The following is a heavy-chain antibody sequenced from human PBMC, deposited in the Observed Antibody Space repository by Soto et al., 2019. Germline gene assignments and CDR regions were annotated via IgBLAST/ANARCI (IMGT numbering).Heavy chain of an antibody. V-gene: IGHV4-30-2*01. D-gene: IGHD4-17*01. CDR1: GGSISSGGYS. CDR2: IYHSGST. CDR3: ARSTHDYGDYSCFDP. J-gene: IGHJ5*02. Sequence: PSETLSLTCAVSGGSISSGGYSWSWIRQPPGKGLEWIGYIYHSGSTYYNPSLKSRVTISVDRSKNQFSLKLSSVTAADTAVYYCARSTHDYGDYSCFDPWGQGTLVTVSS.